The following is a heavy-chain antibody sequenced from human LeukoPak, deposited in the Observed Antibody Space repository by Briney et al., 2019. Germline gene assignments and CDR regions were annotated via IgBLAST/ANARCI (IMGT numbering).Heavy chain of an antibody. D-gene: IGHD6-6*01. CDR2: MNPNSGNT. V-gene: IGHV1-8*01. Sequence: VASVNVSCKASGYTFTSYDINWVRQATGQGLEWMGWMNPNSGNTGYAQKFQGRVTMTRNASISTAYMELSSLRSEDTAVYYCARPFYSSSRLPIDPWGQGTLVTVSS. CDR1: GYTFTSYD. J-gene: IGHJ5*02. CDR3: ARPFYSSSRLPIDP.